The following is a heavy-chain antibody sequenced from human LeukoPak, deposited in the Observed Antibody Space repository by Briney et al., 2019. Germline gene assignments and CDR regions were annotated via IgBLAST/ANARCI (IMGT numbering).Heavy chain of an antibody. V-gene: IGHV3-11*01. D-gene: IGHD5-18*01. Sequence: SGGSLRLSCAASGFTFSDYYMGWVRQAPGKGLEWVSYINPSGNTKYHADSVKGRFTISRDNAKNSLYLQMNSLRADDTAVYYCAKAVTWIQLRDAFDIWGQGTMVTVSS. J-gene: IGHJ3*02. CDR3: AKAVTWIQLRDAFDI. CDR2: INPSGNTK. CDR1: GFTFSDYY.